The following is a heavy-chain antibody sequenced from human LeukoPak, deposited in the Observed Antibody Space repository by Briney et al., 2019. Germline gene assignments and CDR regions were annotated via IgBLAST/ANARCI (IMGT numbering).Heavy chain of an antibody. V-gene: IGHV1-58*01. J-gene: IGHJ4*02. Sequence: SVKVSCKASGFTFTSSAVQWVRQARGQRLEWIGWIVVGSGNTNYAQKFQERVTITRDMSTSTAYMELSSLRSEDTAVYYCAAVGFLEWLSFDYWGQGTLVTVSS. CDR2: IVVGSGNT. CDR1: GFTFTSSA. D-gene: IGHD3-3*01. CDR3: AAVGFLEWLSFDY.